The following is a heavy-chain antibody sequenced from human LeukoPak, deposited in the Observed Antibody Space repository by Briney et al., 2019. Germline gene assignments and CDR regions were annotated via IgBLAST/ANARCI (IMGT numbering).Heavy chain of an antibody. D-gene: IGHD2-21*01. Sequence: PSETLSLTCTVSGGSISSSSYYWGWIRQPPGKGLEWIGSIYYSGSTYYNPSLKSRVTISVDTSKNQFSLKLSSVTAADTAVYYCARHPRLRQPPGGAFDIWGQGTMVTVSS. CDR3: ARHPRLRQPPGGAFDI. CDR2: IYYSGST. V-gene: IGHV4-39*01. CDR1: GGSISSSSYY. J-gene: IGHJ3*02.